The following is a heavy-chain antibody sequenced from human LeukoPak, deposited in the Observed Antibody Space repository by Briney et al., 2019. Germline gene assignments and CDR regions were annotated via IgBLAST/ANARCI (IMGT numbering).Heavy chain of an antibody. CDR2: INHSGST. CDR1: GGSFSGYY. D-gene: IGHD2-8*02. V-gene: IGHV4-34*01. CDR3: ARDRPPLTGFDP. Sequence: SETLSLTCAVYGGSFSGYYWSWIRQPPGKGLEWIGEINHSGSTNYNPSLKSRVTMSVDTSKNQFSLKLSSVTAADTAVYYCARDRPPLTGFDPWGQGTLVTVSS. J-gene: IGHJ5*02.